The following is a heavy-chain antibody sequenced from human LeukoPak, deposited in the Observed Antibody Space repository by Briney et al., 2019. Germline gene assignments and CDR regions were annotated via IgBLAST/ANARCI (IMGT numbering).Heavy chain of an antibody. CDR3: AKEGVAYSSGWDFDY. Sequence: SQNLSLTCNVAAGSISSYYWSWIRQPAGNGLEWIGRIYTSRSTNYNPSLKSRVTMSVDTSKTKCTLTLSSVTAADTAVYYCAKEGVAYSSGWDFDYWGQGTLVTVSS. CDR1: AGSISSYY. V-gene: IGHV4-4*07. D-gene: IGHD6-25*01. J-gene: IGHJ4*02. CDR2: IYTSRST.